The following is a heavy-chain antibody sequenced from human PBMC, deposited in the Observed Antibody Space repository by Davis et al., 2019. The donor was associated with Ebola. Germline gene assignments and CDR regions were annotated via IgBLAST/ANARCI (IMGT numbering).Heavy chain of an antibody. Sequence: GESLKISCAASRFTFSSYSMHWVRQAPGKGLEWVAVIWYDGSNKYYADSVKGRFTISRDNSKNTLYLQMNRLRAEDTAVYYCARGGPTFDYWGQGTLVTVSS. CDR2: IWYDGSNK. V-gene: IGHV3-33*01. J-gene: IGHJ4*02. CDR3: ARGGPTFDY. CDR1: RFTFSSYS.